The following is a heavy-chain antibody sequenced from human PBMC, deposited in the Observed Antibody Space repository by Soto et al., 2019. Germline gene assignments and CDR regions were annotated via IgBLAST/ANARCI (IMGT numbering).Heavy chain of an antibody. CDR3: TTEYCSGGSCYAAPWFDP. D-gene: IGHD2-15*01. J-gene: IGHJ5*02. CDR2: IKSKTDGGTT. CDR1: GFTFSNAW. Sequence: PGGSLRLSCAASGFTFSNAWMNWVRQAPGKGLEWVGRIKSKTDGGTTDYAAPVKGRFTISRDDSKNTLYLQMNSLKTEDTAVYYCTTEYCSGGSCYAAPWFDPWGQGTLVTVSS. V-gene: IGHV3-15*07.